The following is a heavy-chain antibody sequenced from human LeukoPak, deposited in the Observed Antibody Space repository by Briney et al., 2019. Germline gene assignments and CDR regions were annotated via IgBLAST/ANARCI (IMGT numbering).Heavy chain of an antibody. V-gene: IGHV3-66*01. CDR1: EFSVGSNY. Sequence: GGSLRLSCAASEFSVGSNYMTWVRQAPGKGLEWVSLIYSGGSTYYADSVKGRFTISRDNSKNTLYLQMNSLRGEDTAVYYCAKGRWGLTINNFDIWGQGTMVTVSS. D-gene: IGHD3-9*01. CDR2: IYSGGST. CDR3: AKGRWGLTINNFDI. J-gene: IGHJ3*02.